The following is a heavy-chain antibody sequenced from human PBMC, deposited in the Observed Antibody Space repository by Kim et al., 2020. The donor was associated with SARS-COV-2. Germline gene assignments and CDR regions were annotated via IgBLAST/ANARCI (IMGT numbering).Heavy chain of an antibody. CDR1: GFSFTTYW. Sequence: GGSLRLSCAASGFSFTTYWMHWVRQAPGKGLVWVARINGDGSGTTYADPVKGRFTISRDNGKDTVYLQMNSLGAEDTAVYYCARGVTPATGPPLSCWGQG. CDR3: ARGVTPATGPPLSC. D-gene: IGHD4-17*01. CDR2: INGDGSGT. V-gene: IGHV3-74*03. J-gene: IGHJ1*01.